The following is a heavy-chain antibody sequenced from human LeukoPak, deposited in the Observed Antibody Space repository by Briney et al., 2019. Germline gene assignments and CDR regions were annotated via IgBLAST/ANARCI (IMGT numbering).Heavy chain of an antibody. D-gene: IGHD3-10*01. CDR3: ARTVWVELWFGEYQYYFDY. CDR2: ISWNSGSI. CDR1: GFTFDDYA. J-gene: IGHJ4*02. V-gene: IGHV3-9*01. Sequence: GRSLRLSCAASGFTFDDYAMHWVRQAPGKGLEWVSGISWNSGSIGYADSVKGRFTISRDNAKNSLYLQMNSLRAEDTAVYYCARTVWVELWFGEYQYYFDYWGQGTLVTVSS.